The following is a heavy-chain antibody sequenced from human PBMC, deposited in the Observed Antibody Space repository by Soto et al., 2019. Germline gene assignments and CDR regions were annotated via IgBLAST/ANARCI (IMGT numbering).Heavy chain of an antibody. CDR3: ARVLAPSYSRSWIFEC. D-gene: IGHD6-13*01. CDR1: GFTFSSYA. Sequence: GGSLRLSCAASGFTFSSYAMHWVRQAPGKGLEWVAVISYDGSNKYYADSVKGRFTISRDNSKNTLYLQMNSLRAEDTAVYYCARVLAPSYSRSWIFECWGQGTLVTVSS. V-gene: IGHV3-30-3*01. J-gene: IGHJ4*02. CDR2: ISYDGSNK.